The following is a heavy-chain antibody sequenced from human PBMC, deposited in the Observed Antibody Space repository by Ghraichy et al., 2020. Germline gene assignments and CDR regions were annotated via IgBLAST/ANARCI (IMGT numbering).Heavy chain of an antibody. Sequence: SETLSLTCTVSGGSISSSSYYWGWIRQPPGKGLEWIGSIYYSGSTYYNPSLKSRVTISVDTPKNQFSLKLSSVTAADTAVYYCARCVGMAYHYGMDVWGQGTTVTVSS. CDR2: IYYSGST. CDR3: ARCVGMAYHYGMDV. V-gene: IGHV4-39*01. D-gene: IGHD2-21*01. CDR1: GGSISSSSYY. J-gene: IGHJ6*02.